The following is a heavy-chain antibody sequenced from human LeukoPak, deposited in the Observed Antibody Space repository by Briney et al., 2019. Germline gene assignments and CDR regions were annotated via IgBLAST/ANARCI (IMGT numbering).Heavy chain of an antibody. CDR2: IFYSGST. J-gene: IGHJ5*01. Sequence: SGTLSLTCTVSGGSISSYYWSWIRQPPGKGLEWIGYIFYSGSTNYNPSLRSRVTISLDTSKNQFSLKLSSVTAADTAVYYCARFASGTTWFDSWGQGTLVAVSS. V-gene: IGHV4-59*08. D-gene: IGHD6-13*01. CDR1: GGSISSYY. CDR3: ARFASGTTWFDS.